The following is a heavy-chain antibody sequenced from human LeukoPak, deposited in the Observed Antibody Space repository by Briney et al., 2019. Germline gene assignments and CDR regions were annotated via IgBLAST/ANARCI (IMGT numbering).Heavy chain of an antibody. CDR2: IREDGTEK. D-gene: IGHD5-18*01. J-gene: IGHJ4*02. Sequence: GGSLRLSCTASGFTFSGAWMTWVRQAPGKGLEWVANIREDGTEKNYVDSVKGRFTISRDNAENTLSLQMNNLRAEDTGVYYCARDSHLWSIDEWGQGSLVTVSS. CDR3: ARDSHLWSIDE. CDR1: GFTFSGAW. V-gene: IGHV3-7*01.